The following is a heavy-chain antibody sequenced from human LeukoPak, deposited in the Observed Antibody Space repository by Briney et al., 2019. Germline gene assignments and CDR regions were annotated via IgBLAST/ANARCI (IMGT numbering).Heavy chain of an antibody. CDR2: IYYSGST. D-gene: IGHD4-17*01. CDR3: ARAAVMTTVTTSYYYYYYMDV. CDR1: GGSISSYY. J-gene: IGHJ6*03. V-gene: IGHV4-59*01. Sequence: TSETLSLTCAVSGGSISSYYWSWIRQPPGKGLEWIGYIYYSGSTNYNPSLKSRVTISVDTSKNQFSLKLSSVTAADTAVYYCARAAVMTTVTTSYYYYYYMDVWGKGTTVTVSS.